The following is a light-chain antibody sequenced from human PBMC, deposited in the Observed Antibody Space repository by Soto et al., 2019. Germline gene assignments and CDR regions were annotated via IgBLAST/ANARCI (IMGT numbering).Light chain of an antibody. Sequence: EIVMTQSPATLSVSPVERATVSCRASQSVSSNLAWYQQKPGQAPRLLIYGASTRATGIPARFSGSGSGTAFTLTISSLQSEDFAVYYCQQDNNWLPWTFGQGTKVEIK. V-gene: IGKV3-15*01. J-gene: IGKJ1*01. CDR1: QSVSSN. CDR2: GAS. CDR3: QQDNNWLPWT.